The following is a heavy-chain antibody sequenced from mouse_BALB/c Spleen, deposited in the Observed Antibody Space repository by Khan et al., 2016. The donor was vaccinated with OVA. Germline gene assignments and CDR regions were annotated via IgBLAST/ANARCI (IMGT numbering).Heavy chain of an antibody. CDR1: GFSFSTYG. J-gene: IGHJ3*01. D-gene: IGHD1-1*01. CDR3: ARIAYFYDSEGFAY. V-gene: IGHV5-6*01. CDR2: VSTCGHYT. Sequence: EVELVESGGDVVKPGGSLKLSCAASGFSFSTYGMSWVRQTPDKRLEWVATVSTCGHYTYYPDTVKGRFTISSDNAKDTLYLQMSSLKSEDTAMVYSARIAYFYDSEGFAYWGQGTLVTVSA.